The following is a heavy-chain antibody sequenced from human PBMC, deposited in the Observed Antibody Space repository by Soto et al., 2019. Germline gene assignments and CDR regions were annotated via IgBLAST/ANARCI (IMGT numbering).Heavy chain of an antibody. D-gene: IGHD5-12*01. Sequence: QVQLRESGPGLVKPSQTLSLTCSVSGASVAGGSYYWSWVRQPPGQGLEWIGYIPSRGRPFYNPSLTSRGTISADTSKNQLSLQLTPVTAADTAVYYCARDTYSGYDFGLWGQGTLVTVSS. J-gene: IGHJ5*02. CDR1: GASVAGGSYY. CDR2: IPSRGRP. V-gene: IGHV4-30-4*01. CDR3: ARDTYSGYDFGL.